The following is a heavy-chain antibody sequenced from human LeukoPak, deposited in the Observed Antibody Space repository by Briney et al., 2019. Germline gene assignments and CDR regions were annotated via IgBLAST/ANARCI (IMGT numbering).Heavy chain of an antibody. Sequence: GGSLRLSCAASGFPLSSHAMSWVRQAPGKGLEWVSATSSSDAGTYYADSVRGRFTISRDNSKNTLYLQMNSLRAEDTAVYYCAKDHYGDHYYFDYWGQGTLVTVSS. D-gene: IGHD4-17*01. V-gene: IGHV3-23*01. CDR1: GFPLSSHA. J-gene: IGHJ4*02. CDR3: AKDHYGDHYYFDY. CDR2: TSSSDAGT.